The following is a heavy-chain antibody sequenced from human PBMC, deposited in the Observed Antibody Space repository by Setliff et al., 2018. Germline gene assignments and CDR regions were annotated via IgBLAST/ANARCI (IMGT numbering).Heavy chain of an antibody. V-gene: IGHV1-69*06. CDR3: AKDNGGNPDCDY. J-gene: IGHJ4*02. CDR1: GGTFSSYA. CDR2: IIPIFGAS. Sequence: SVKVSCKASGGTFSSYAISWVRQAPGQGLEWMGGIIPIFGASTYAQKFRGRVTITADTSASTTYMALSSLRSEDTAVYYCAKDNGGNPDCDYWGQGTLVTVSS. D-gene: IGHD2-15*01.